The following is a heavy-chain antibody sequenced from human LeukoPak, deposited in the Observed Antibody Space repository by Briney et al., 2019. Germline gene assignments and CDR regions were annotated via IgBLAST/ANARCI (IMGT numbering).Heavy chain of an antibody. J-gene: IGHJ5*02. V-gene: IGHV1-8*01. CDR1: GYTFTSYD. D-gene: IGHD3-22*01. Sequence: ASVKVSCKASGYTFTSYDINWVRQATGQGLEWMGWMNPNSGNTGYAQEFQGRVTMTRNTSISTAYMELSSLRSGDTAVYYCARDEEPKKYYYDSSGPISAFWFDPWGQGTLVTVSS. CDR3: ARDEEPKKYYYDSSGPISAFWFDP. CDR2: MNPNSGNT.